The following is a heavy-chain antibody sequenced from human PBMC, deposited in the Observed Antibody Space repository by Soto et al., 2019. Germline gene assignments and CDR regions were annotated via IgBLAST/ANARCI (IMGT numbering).Heavy chain of an antibody. V-gene: IGHV1-3*05. Sequence: QVQLVQSGAEEKKPGASVKVSCKASGYSFTSYAMHWVRQAPGQRLEWMGWINAGNGNTKYSQKFQGRVTITRDTSASTAYVELSSLRSEVTAMYYCARAVAVPASCDYWGQGTLVTVSS. CDR2: INAGNGNT. D-gene: IGHD6-19*01. J-gene: IGHJ4*02. CDR1: GYSFTSYA. CDR3: ARAVAVPASCDY.